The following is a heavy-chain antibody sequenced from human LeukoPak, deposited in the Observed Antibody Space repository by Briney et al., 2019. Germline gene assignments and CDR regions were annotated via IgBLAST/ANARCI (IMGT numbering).Heavy chain of an antibody. D-gene: IGHD3-9*01. CDR2: ISGSGGST. CDR3: AKFLRYFDWPNDAFDI. Sequence: VGSLRLSCAASGFTFSSYAMSWVRQAPGKGLEWVSAISGSGGSTYYADSVKGRFTISRDNSKNTLYLQMNSLRAEDTAVYYCAKFLRYFDWPNDAFDIWGQGTMVTVSS. V-gene: IGHV3-23*01. J-gene: IGHJ3*02. CDR1: GFTFSSYA.